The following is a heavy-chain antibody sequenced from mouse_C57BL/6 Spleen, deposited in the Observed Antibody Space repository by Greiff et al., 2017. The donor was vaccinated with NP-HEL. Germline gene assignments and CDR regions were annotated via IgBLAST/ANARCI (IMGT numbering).Heavy chain of an antibody. V-gene: IGHV5-16*01. Sequence: EVMLVESEGGLVQPGSSMKLSCTASGFTFSDYYMAWVRQVPEKGLEWVANINYDGSSTYYLDSLKSRFIISRDNAKNILYLQMSSLKSEDTATYYCAKSGDGYYWYFDVWGTGTTVTVSS. D-gene: IGHD2-3*01. CDR3: AKSGDGYYWYFDV. J-gene: IGHJ1*03. CDR2: INYDGSST. CDR1: GFTFSDYY.